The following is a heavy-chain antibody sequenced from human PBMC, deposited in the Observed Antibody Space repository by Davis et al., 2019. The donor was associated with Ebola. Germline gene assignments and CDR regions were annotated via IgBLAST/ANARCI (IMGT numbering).Heavy chain of an antibody. V-gene: IGHV1-18*01. CDR2: ISAYNGNT. Sequence: ASVKVSCKASGYTFTSYGISWVRQAPGQGLEWMGWISAYNGNTNYAQKLQGRVTMTTDTSTSTAYMELRSLRSDDTAVYYCARDYGWVTTRLYYYGMDVWGQGTTVTVSS. D-gene: IGHD4-17*01. CDR3: ARDYGWVTTRLYYYGMDV. CDR1: GYTFTSYG. J-gene: IGHJ6*02.